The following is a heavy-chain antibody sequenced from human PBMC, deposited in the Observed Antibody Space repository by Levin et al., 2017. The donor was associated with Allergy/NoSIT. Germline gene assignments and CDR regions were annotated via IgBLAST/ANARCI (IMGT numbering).Heavy chain of an antibody. V-gene: IGHV4-59*01. J-gene: IGHJ4*02. CDR3: AGNYDFWSGYPH. Sequence: KASETLSLTCTVSGGSISSYYWSWIRQPPGKGLEWIGYIYYSGSTNYNPSLKSRVTISVDTSKNQFSLKLSSVTAADTAVYYCAGNYDFWSGYPHWGQGTLVTVSS. CDR2: IYYSGST. D-gene: IGHD3-3*01. CDR1: GGSISSYY.